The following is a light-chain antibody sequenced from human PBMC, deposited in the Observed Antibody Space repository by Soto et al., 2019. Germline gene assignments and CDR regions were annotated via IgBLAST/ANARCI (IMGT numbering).Light chain of an antibody. Sequence: DIQMTQPPSTLSGSVGDRVTITCRASQTISSWLAWYQQKPGKAPKLLIYKASTLKSGVPSRFSGSGSGTEFTLTTSSLQPDDSATYYCQHYNSYSEAFGQGTKVDIK. CDR2: KAS. J-gene: IGKJ1*01. CDR1: QTISSW. CDR3: QHYNSYSEA. V-gene: IGKV1-5*03.